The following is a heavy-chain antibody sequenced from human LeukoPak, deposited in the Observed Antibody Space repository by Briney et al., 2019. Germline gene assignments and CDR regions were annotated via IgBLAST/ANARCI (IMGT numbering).Heavy chain of an antibody. D-gene: IGHD3/OR15-3a*01. Sequence: SVKVSCKASGGTFSSYAISWVREAPGQGLEWMGRIIPIFGTANYAQKFQGRVTITTDESTSTAYMELSSLRSEDTAVYYCARVGLKDYYYYMDVWGKGTTVTVSS. J-gene: IGHJ6*03. CDR1: GGTFSSYA. V-gene: IGHV1-69*05. CDR2: IIPIFGTA. CDR3: ARVGLKDYYYYMDV.